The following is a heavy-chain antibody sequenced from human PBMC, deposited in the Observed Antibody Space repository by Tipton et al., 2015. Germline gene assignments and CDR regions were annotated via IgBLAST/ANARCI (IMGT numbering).Heavy chain of an antibody. J-gene: IGHJ3*01. CDR2: ISAAAYGT. CDR3: ARARGVIVLSAPGAFDR. D-gene: IGHD3-10*01. CDR1: GFTFSSYA. V-gene: IGHV3-23*01. Sequence: GSLRLSCAASGFTFSSYAMSWVRQAPGKGLEWVSAISAAAYGTYYADSVKGRFTISRDNSKSALYLQMNSLRAEDTAVYYCARARGVIVLSAPGAFDRWGQGTMVTVSS.